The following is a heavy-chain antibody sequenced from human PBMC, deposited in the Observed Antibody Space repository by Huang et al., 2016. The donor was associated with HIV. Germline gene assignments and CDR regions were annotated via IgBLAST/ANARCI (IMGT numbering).Heavy chain of an antibody. CDR3: ARGSRQGKYYYGSGTAY. J-gene: IGHJ4*02. CDR2: IKSDGSST. V-gene: IGHV3-74*01. Sequence: EVQLVESGGGLVQPGGSLRLSCAASGFTFSSYWMPWVRQVPGKGLVWVPNIKSDGSSTSYADSVKGRFTISRDNAKNTLYLQMNSLRAEDTAVYYCARGSRQGKYYYGSGTAYWGQGTLVTVSS. D-gene: IGHD3-10*01. CDR1: GFTFSSYW.